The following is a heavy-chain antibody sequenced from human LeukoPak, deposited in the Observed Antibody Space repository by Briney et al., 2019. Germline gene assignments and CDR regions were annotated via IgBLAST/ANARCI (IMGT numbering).Heavy chain of an antibody. CDR2: SSNDGSTT. J-gene: IGHJ5*02. CDR3: ARDFFGSIGFDP. V-gene: IGHV3-74*01. Sequence: GGSLRLSCAASGFTFSDYWMHWVRQAPGKGLVWVSCSSNDGSTTNYADSVKGRFTISRDSAKSTLYLQMNSLRAEDTAVYYCARDFFGSIGFDPWGQGTLVTVSS. D-gene: IGHD3-16*01. CDR1: GFTFSDYW.